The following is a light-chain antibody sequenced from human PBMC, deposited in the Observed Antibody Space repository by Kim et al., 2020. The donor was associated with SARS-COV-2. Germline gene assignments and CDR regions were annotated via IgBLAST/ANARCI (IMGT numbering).Light chain of an antibody. CDR2: GAS. V-gene: IGKV3-20*01. J-gene: IGKJ2*01. CDR1: QAVTSSH. Sequence: EIVLMQSPGTLSLSPGERATLSCRASQAVTSSHLAWYQQKPGQAPRLLIYGASARATGIPDRFRGSGSGTDFTLTITRLEPEDFAVYYCQQYGSSPYTFGQGTKLEI. CDR3: QQYGSSPYT.